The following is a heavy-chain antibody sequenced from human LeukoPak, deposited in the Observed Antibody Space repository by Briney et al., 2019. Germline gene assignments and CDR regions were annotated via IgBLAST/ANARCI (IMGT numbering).Heavy chain of an antibody. CDR3: ARGYGDGTHPYYYYYMDV. V-gene: IGHV4-39*07. CDR1: GGSISSSSYY. D-gene: IGHD4-17*01. Sequence: PSETLSLTCTVSGGSISSSSYYWGWIRQPPGKGLEWIGSIYYSGSTYYNPSLKSRVTISVDTSKNQFSLKLSSVTAADTAVYYCARGYGDGTHPYYYYYMDVWGKGTTVTVSS. J-gene: IGHJ6*03. CDR2: IYYSGST.